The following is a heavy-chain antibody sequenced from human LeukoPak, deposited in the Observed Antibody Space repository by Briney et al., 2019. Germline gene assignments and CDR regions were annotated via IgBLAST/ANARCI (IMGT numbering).Heavy chain of an antibody. Sequence: WGSLRLSCAASGFTFSNCGMHWVRQAPGKGLEWVAVIWFDGTNKYYADSVRGRFTISRDNSKNTLHLQMSRLRAEHTAVYYCARDRGVAAHLDYWGQGTLVTASS. CDR2: IWFDGTNK. CDR1: GFTFSNCG. D-gene: IGHD5-12*01. V-gene: IGHV3-33*01. CDR3: ARDRGVAAHLDY. J-gene: IGHJ4*02.